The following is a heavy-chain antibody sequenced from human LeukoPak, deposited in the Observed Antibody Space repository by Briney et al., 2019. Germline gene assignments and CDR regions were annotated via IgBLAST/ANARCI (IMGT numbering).Heavy chain of an antibody. CDR3: AREQRWIQFLDY. Sequence: PSQTLSLTCTVSGGSISSGSYYWSWIRQPAGKGLEWIGRIYTSGSTNYNPSLKSRATISVDTSKNQFSLKLSSVTAADTAVYYCAREQRWIQFLDYWGQGTLVTVSS. J-gene: IGHJ4*02. CDR2: IYTSGST. D-gene: IGHD5-24*01. CDR1: GGSISSGSYY. V-gene: IGHV4-61*02.